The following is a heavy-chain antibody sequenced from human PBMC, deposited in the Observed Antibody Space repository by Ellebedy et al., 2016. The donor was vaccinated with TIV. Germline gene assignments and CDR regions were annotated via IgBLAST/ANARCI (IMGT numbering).Heavy chain of an antibody. D-gene: IGHD2/OR15-2a*01. V-gene: IGHV3-33*01. J-gene: IGHJ4*02. Sequence: PGGSLRLSCTASGFNFSNYGMHLVRQAPGRGLEWVAIIWYDGSNKNYGDSVKGRFTISRDNAKNILSLQMNSLRADDTAVYYCGRGRVSMSIDYWGQGTLVTGSS. CDR2: IWYDGSNK. CDR3: GRGRVSMSIDY. CDR1: GFNFSNYG.